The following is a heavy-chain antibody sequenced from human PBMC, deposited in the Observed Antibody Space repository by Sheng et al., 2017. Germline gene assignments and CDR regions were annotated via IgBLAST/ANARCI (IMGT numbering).Heavy chain of an antibody. J-gene: IGHJ6*03. CDR1: GFTFATYA. Sequence: EVQLVESGGALVQPGGSLRLSCAASGFTFATYAMTWVRQAPGKGLEWVSAISGNPDSTYDADSVKGRFTISRDNSKNTLYLQMSSLRAEDTATYYCVKVPSSTNLPYYHYYMDVWGQGTTVTVSS. CDR3: VKVPSSTNLPYYHYYMDV. D-gene: IGHD3-3*01. CDR2: ISGNPDST. V-gene: IGHV3-23*04.